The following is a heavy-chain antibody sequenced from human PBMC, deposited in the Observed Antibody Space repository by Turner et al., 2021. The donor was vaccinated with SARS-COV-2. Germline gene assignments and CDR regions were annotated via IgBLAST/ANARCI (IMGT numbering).Heavy chain of an antibody. J-gene: IGHJ4*02. Sequence: QVQLQQWCAGLLKPSETLSLTCAVYGGSFSGYFWSWIRQPPGKGLEWIGEINHSGSNNYNPSLKSLVTISVDTSKNQFSLKLSSVTAADTAVYYCARGQGWLQPPFGYWGQGTLVTVSS. CDR2: INHSGSN. CDR1: GGSFSGYF. CDR3: ARGQGWLQPPFGY. D-gene: IGHD3-3*01. V-gene: IGHV4-34*01.